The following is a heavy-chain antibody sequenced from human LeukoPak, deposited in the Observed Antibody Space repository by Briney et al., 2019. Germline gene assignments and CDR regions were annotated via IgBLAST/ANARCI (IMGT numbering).Heavy chain of an antibody. CDR1: GYSFTSYW. J-gene: IGHJ5*02. V-gene: IGHV5-51*01. CDR2: IYPGDSDT. CDR3: ARYGGYCSGGSCYSGMRWFDP. Sequence: ESLKISCKGSGYSFTSYWIGWVRQMPGKGLEWMGIIYPGDSDTRYSPSFQGQVTISADKSISTAYLQWSSLKASDTAMYYCARYGGYCSGGSCYSGMRWFDPWGQGTLVTVSS. D-gene: IGHD2-15*01.